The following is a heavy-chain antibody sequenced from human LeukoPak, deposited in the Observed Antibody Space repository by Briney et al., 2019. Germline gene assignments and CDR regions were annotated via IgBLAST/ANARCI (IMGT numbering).Heavy chain of an antibody. Sequence: SQTLSLTCAISGDSVSSNSAAWNWIRQSPARGLEWLGRTYYRSKWSSDYAVSVKNRITINPDTSKNQFSLHLNSVTPEDTAVYYCARDLWSGSYYYFDYWGQGTLVTVSS. CDR1: GDSVSSNSAA. D-gene: IGHD1-26*01. V-gene: IGHV6-1*01. J-gene: IGHJ4*02. CDR2: TYYRSKWSS. CDR3: ARDLWSGSYYYFDY.